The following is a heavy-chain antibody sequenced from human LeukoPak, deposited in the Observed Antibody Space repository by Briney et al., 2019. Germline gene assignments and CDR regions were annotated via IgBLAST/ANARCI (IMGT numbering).Heavy chain of an antibody. Sequence: SVKVSCQASGGTFSSYAISWVRQAPGQGLEWMGGIIHIFGTANYAQKFQGRVTITADESTSTAYMELSSLRSEDTAVYYCARGRYYYDSSGYYDYWGQGTQVTVSS. V-gene: IGHV1-69*13. CDR3: ARGRYYYDSSGYYDY. CDR1: GGTFSSYA. J-gene: IGHJ4*02. CDR2: IIHIFGTA. D-gene: IGHD3-22*01.